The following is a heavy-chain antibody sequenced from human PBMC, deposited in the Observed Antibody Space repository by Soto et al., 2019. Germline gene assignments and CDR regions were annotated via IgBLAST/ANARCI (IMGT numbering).Heavy chain of an antibody. Sequence: QVQLVESGGGVVQPGRSLRLSCAASGFTFSSYGMHWVRQAPGKGLEWVAVISYHGNDKYYADSVKGRFTISRDNFTSTLSLQMNSLRPEDMARYCCAQGLLHNTVTTCGAGGPGTLVTVSS. J-gene: IGHJ4*02. D-gene: IGHD4-17*01. CDR3: AQGLLHNTVTTCGA. CDR2: ISYHGNDK. V-gene: IGHV3-30*18. CDR1: GFTFSSYG.